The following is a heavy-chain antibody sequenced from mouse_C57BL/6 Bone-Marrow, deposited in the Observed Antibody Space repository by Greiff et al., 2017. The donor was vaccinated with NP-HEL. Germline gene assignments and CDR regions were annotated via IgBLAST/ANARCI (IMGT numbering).Heavy chain of an antibody. D-gene: IGHD1-1*01. CDR3: ARVGLYIGSSPYYFDY. J-gene: IGHJ2*01. CDR1: GFNIKNTY. CDR2: IDPANGNT. V-gene: IGHV14-3*01. Sequence: EVQLQQSVAELVMPGASVKLSCTASGFNIKNTYMHWVKQRPEQGLEWIGRIDPANGNTKYAPKFQGKATLTVDTSSNTAYLQLSSLTSEDTAIYYCARVGLYIGSSPYYFDYWGQGTTLTVSS.